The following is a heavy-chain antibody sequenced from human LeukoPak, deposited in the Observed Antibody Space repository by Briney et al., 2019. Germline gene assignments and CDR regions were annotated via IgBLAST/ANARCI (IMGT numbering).Heavy chain of an antibody. CDR1: GFTFSSYW. J-gene: IGHJ6*03. V-gene: IGHV3-7*01. CDR3: ARCPENMDV. CDR2: IKQDGSEK. Sequence: PGGSLRLSCAASGFTFSSYWMSWVRQAPGKGLEWVANIKQDGSEKYYVDSVKGRFTISRDNAKDSMYLQMNSLRDEDTAGYYCARCPENMDVWGKGTTVTVSS.